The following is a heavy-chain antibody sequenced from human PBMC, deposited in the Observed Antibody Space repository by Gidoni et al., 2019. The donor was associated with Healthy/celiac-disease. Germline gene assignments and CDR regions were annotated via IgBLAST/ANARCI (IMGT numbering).Heavy chain of an antibody. D-gene: IGHD4-17*01. CDR1: GYTFTSYA. CDR3: ARQTTVVTPGYYYYYMDV. Sequence: QVQLVQSGAEVKKPGASVKVSCKASGYTFTSYAMHWVRQAPGQRLEWMGWINAGNGNTKYSQKFQGRVTITRDTSASTAYMELSSLRSEVTAVYYCARQTTVVTPGYYYYYMDVWGKGTTVTVSS. CDR2: INAGNGNT. J-gene: IGHJ6*03. V-gene: IGHV1-3*01.